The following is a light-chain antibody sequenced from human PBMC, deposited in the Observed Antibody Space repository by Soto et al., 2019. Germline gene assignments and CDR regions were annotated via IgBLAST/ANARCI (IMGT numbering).Light chain of an antibody. Sequence: QLVLTQPPSVSGAPGHRVTISCAGSSSNIGANYAVHWYQQLPGTAPKLLIYDYNKRPSGVPDRFSGSKSGTSASLAITGLQAEDEADYYCQSYDSSLTGWVFGTGTKLTV. V-gene: IGLV1-40*01. J-gene: IGLJ1*01. CDR2: DYN. CDR3: QSYDSSLTGWV. CDR1: SSNIGANYA.